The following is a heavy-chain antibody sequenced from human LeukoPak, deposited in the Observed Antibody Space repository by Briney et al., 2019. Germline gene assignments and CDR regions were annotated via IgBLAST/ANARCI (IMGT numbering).Heavy chain of an antibody. Sequence: GGSLRLSCAASGFTFYSYVMNWVRQAPGKGLEWVSVISGGGGSTYYADSVKGRFTISRDNSKNTLFLQMNSLRAEDTAVYYCAKGGYCSSTSCYVGWFDPWGQGTLVTVSS. CDR1: GFTFYSYV. CDR3: AKGGYCSSTSCYVGWFDP. D-gene: IGHD2-2*01. V-gene: IGHV3-23*01. CDR2: ISGGGGST. J-gene: IGHJ5*02.